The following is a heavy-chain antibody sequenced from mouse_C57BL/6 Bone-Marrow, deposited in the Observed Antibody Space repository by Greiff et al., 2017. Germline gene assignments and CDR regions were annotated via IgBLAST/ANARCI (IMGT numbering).Heavy chain of an antibody. V-gene: IGHV5-16*01. CDR1: GFTFSDYY. Sequence: EVQLVESEGGLVQPGSSMKLSCTASGFTFSDYYMAWVRQVPGKGLEWVANINYDGSSTYYLDSLKSRFIISRDNAKNILYLQMSSLKSEDTATYYCARDKDYGSSYAMDYWGQGTSVTVSS. CDR3: ARDKDYGSSYAMDY. D-gene: IGHD1-1*01. CDR2: INYDGSST. J-gene: IGHJ4*01.